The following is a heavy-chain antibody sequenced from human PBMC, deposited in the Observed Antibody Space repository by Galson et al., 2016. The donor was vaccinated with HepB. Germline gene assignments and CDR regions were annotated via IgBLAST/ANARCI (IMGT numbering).Heavy chain of an antibody. Sequence: SLRLSCAASVSTFRSYVMSWVRQAPGKGLEWVSAIRESGDTHSADSVKGRLTISRDNSMNTLYLQMNSPRDEDPGVFYCARGWRGGTLGEDGSAGLHWGQGTLVTVSS. CDR3: ARGWRGGTLGEDGSAGLH. CDR1: VSTFRSYV. D-gene: IGHD1-26*01. J-gene: IGHJ4*02. CDR2: IRESGDT. V-gene: IGHV3-23*01.